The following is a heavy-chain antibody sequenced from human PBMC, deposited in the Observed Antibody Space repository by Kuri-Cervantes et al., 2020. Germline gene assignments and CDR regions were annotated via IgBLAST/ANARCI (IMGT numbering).Heavy chain of an antibody. J-gene: IGHJ6*03. CDR3: ARAPGGRYYDSSGYYRYYYYMDV. CDR2: INWNGGST. CDR1: GFPFDDYG. Sequence: GESLKISCAASGFPFDDYGMNWVRQAPGKGLEWVSGINWNGGSTGYADSVKGRFTISRDNAKNSLYLQMNSLRAEDTAVYYCARAPGGRYYDSSGYYRYYYYMDVWGKGTTVTVSS. V-gene: IGHV3-20*04. D-gene: IGHD3-22*01.